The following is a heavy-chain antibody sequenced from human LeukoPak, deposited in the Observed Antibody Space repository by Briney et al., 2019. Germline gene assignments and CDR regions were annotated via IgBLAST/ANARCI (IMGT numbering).Heavy chain of an antibody. V-gene: IGHV3-7*03. CDR2: IKEDGSKK. CDR1: GFTFSTYW. Sequence: GGSLRLSCSASGFTFSTYWMSWVRQAPGKGLEWVANIKEDGSKKNYVDSLKGRFTISRDNAKNSLYLQMNSLRAEDTAVYYCATPLDYYDSSGYHQGGDWGQGTLVTVSS. D-gene: IGHD3-22*01. CDR3: ATPLDYYDSSGYHQGGD. J-gene: IGHJ4*02.